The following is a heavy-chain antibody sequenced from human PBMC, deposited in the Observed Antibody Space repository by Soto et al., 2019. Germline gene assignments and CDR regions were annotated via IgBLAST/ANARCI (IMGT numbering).Heavy chain of an antibody. Sequence: QVQLQESGPGLVKPSQTLSLTCTVSGGSISSGDYYWSWIRQPPGKGLEWIGYIYYSGSTYYNPSLKSRVTISXXTXKXXFSRKLSSVTAADTAVYYCARRDGYNYNYYYGMDVWGQGTTVTVSS. J-gene: IGHJ6*01. CDR2: IYYSGST. CDR1: GGSISSGDYY. CDR3: ARRDGYNYNYYYGMDV. V-gene: IGHV4-30-4*01. D-gene: IGHD5-12*01.